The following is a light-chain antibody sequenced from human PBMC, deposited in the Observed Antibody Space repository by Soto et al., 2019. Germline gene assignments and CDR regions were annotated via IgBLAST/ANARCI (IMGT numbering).Light chain of an antibody. J-gene: IGLJ2*01. CDR1: SSDIGSNRP. V-gene: IGLV2-14*01. CDR3: SAYTVSDTVI. CDR2: NVS. Sequence: QSVLTQPASVSGAPGQSITISCTGTSSDIGSNRPVSWHQQHPGEAPKVIIYNVSLRPSGVSTRCSGSRSGDTASLTISGLQAEDEADYYCSAYTVSDTVIFGAGTKLTVL.